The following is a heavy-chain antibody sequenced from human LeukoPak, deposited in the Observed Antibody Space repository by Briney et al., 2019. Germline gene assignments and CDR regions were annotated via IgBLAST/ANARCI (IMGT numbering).Heavy chain of an antibody. V-gene: IGHV1-69*04. D-gene: IGHD2-15*01. J-gene: IGHJ2*01. CDR1: GGTFSSYV. Sequence: AVKVSCKASGGTFSSYVISWVRQAPGQGLEWMGRIIPILGVANYAQRFQGRVTITAAKFTTPAYMELSSLRSEDTAVYFCASLGLGYCSGGRCPGYFDLWGRGTLVTVSS. CDR2: IIPILGVA. CDR3: ASLGLGYCSGGRCPGYFDL.